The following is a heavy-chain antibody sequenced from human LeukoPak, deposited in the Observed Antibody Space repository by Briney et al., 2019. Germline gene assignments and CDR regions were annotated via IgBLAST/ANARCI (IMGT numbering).Heavy chain of an antibody. CDR3: AREGSYGESDY. CDR2: ISSNGGST. V-gene: IGHV3-64*01. D-gene: IGHD5-18*01. Sequence: GGSLRLSCAASGFTFSSYTMHWVRQAPGKGLEYVSAISSNGGSTYYANSVKGRFTISRDNSKNTLYLQMGSLRAEDMAVYYCAREGSYGESDYWGQGTLVTVSS. CDR1: GFTFSSYT. J-gene: IGHJ4*02.